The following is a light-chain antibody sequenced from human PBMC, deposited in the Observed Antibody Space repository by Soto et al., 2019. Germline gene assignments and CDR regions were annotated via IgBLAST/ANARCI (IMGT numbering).Light chain of an antibody. V-gene: IGKV1-5*03. CDR2: KAS. CDR3: QQYNSYPYT. CDR1: QSISSW. Sequence: DIQMTQSPSTLSASVGDRVTITCRASQSISSWLAWYQQKPGKAPKLLIYKASSLESGAPSRFSGCGSGTKFTLTISSLQPDDFATYYCQQYNSYPYTFGQGTKVDIK. J-gene: IGKJ2*01.